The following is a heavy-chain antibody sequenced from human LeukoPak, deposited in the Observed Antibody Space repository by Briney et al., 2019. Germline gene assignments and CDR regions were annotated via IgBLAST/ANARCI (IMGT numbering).Heavy chain of an antibody. V-gene: IGHV1-69*13. CDR2: IIPIYGTT. CDR3: ARGGGGYYYYYYMDV. CDR1: GGTFSSYA. Sequence: ASVKVSCKASGGTFSSYAVNWVRQAPGQGLGWMGGIIPIYGTTNYAQQFQGRVTITADESTSTAYMELSSLRSNDTAVYYCARGGGGYYYYYYMDVWGKGTTVTISS. J-gene: IGHJ6*03. D-gene: IGHD3-10*01.